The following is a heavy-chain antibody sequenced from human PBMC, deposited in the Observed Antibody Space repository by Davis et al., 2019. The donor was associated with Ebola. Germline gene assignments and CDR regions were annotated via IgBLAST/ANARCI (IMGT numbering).Heavy chain of an antibody. CDR2: ICTSGTT. CDR1: GGSISSYY. Sequence: PSETLSLTCTVSGGSISSYYWSWIRQPAGKGLEWIGHICTSGTTNYNPSLKSRVTISLDTSKNQFSLNLNSVTAADTAVYYCAREYHYWGQGALVTVSS. D-gene: IGHD2-2*01. V-gene: IGHV4-4*07. CDR3: AREYHY. J-gene: IGHJ4*02.